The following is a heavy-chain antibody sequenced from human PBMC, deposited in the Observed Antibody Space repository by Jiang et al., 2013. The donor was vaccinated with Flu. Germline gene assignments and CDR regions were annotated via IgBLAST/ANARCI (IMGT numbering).Heavy chain of an antibody. J-gene: IGHJ6*03. CDR3: ARERILDEIHGFMDV. Sequence: WVAVIWYDGSNKYYADSVKGRFTISRDNSKNTLYLQMNSLRAEDTAVYYCARERILDEIHGFMDVWGKGTTVTVSS. V-gene: IGHV3-33*01. D-gene: IGHD3/OR15-3a*01. CDR2: IWYDGSNK.